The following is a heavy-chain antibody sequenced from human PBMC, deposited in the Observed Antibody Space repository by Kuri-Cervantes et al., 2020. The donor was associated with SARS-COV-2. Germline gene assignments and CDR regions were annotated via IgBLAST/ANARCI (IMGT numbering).Heavy chain of an antibody. CDR3: TRDYYDSSGYSSFDY. J-gene: IGHJ4*02. Sequence: GGSLRLSCAASGFTFSSYWMSWVRQAPGKGLEWVANIKQDGSEKYYVDSVKGRFTISRDNAKNSLYLQMNSLRAEDTAVYYCTRDYYDSSGYSSFDYWGQGTLVTVSS. CDR1: GFTFSSYW. V-gene: IGHV3-7*05. CDR2: IKQDGSEK. D-gene: IGHD3-22*01.